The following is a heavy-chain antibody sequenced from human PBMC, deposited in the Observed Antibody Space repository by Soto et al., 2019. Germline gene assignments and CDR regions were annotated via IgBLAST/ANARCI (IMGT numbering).Heavy chain of an antibody. Sequence: EVHLLESGGGLVKPGGSLRLSCAASGFIFNDYEMNWVRQAPGKGPEWVSYISGSGNTVYYADSVKGRFTISRDNAQNSLHLQMDSLTAEDTAVYYCARDIYVWGSYRPRFYFDSWGQGTRVTVSS. V-gene: IGHV3-48*03. CDR1: GFIFNDYE. CDR3: ARDIYVWGSYRPRFYFDS. D-gene: IGHD3-16*02. CDR2: ISGSGNTV. J-gene: IGHJ4*02.